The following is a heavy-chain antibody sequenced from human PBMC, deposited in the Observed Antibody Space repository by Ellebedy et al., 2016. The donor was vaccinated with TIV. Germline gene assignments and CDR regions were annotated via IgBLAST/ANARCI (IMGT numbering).Heavy chain of an antibody. CDR1: GFTFSYYA. CDR3: VGGGTIGVSVDFYNY. J-gene: IGHJ4*02. CDR2: ISANGANT. Sequence: GESLKISCSASGFTFSYYAMQWVRQAPGKGLEYVSAISANGANTDYAESVKGRFTISRDNSKHTMSLQMSSLRAEDTAVYYCVGGGTIGVSVDFYNYWGQGTLVSVSS. V-gene: IGHV3-64D*06. D-gene: IGHD3-10*01.